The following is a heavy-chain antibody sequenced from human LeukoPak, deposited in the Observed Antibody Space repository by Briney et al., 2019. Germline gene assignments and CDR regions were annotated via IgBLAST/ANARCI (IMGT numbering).Heavy chain of an antibody. V-gene: IGHV3-23*01. Sequence: PAGGSLRLSCAASGFTFSSYAMSWVRQAPGKGLEWVSAISGSGGSTYYADSVKGRFTISRDNSKNTLYLQMNSLRAEDTAVYYCATNDFWSGYLYYYYYGMDVWGQGTTVTVSS. CDR3: ATNDFWSGYLYYYYYGMDV. J-gene: IGHJ6*02. CDR2: ISGSGGST. CDR1: GFTFSSYA. D-gene: IGHD3-3*01.